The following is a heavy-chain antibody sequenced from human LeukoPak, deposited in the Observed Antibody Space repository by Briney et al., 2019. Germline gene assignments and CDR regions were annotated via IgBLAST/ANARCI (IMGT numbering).Heavy chain of an antibody. CDR2: INPDGNKK. J-gene: IGHJ4*02. Sequence: PGGSLRLSCAVSGLTFSSSWMDWVRQAPGKGLEWVASINPDGNKKYSADSVKGRFTISRDNSKNTLYLQMSSLRAEDTAVYYCAKGGLFGVEGFDYWGQGILVTVSS. CDR3: AKGGLFGVEGFDY. CDR1: GLTFSSSW. D-gene: IGHD3-3*01. V-gene: IGHV3-7*03.